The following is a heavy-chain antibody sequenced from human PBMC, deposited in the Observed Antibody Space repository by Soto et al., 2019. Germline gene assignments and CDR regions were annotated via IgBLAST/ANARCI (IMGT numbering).Heavy chain of an antibody. CDR2: IIPIFGTA. D-gene: IGHD2-15*01. J-gene: IGHJ6*02. Sequence: GASVKVSCKASGGTFSSYAISWVRQAPGQGLEWMGGIIPIFGTANYAQKFQGRVTITADESTSTAYMELSSLRSEDTAVYYCARDPRIVVGATGGYYGMDVWGQGTTVTVSS. V-gene: IGHV1-69*13. CDR3: ARDPRIVVGATGGYYGMDV. CDR1: GGTFSSYA.